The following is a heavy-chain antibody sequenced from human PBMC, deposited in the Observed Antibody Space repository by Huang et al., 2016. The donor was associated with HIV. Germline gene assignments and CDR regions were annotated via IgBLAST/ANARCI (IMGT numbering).Heavy chain of an antibody. Sequence: EVQLVESGGGLVQPGGSMRLPCAASEFTFSNYWMHWVRQAPGKGLVWVSRVNTDGSTTNYAESVKGRFTISRDNAKKTLYLQLNSLRAEDTAVYYCARADYGDYDFDYWGQGTLVTVSS. CDR3: ARADYGDYDFDY. CDR1: EFTFSNYW. J-gene: IGHJ4*02. D-gene: IGHD4-17*01. CDR2: VNTDGSTT. V-gene: IGHV3-74*01.